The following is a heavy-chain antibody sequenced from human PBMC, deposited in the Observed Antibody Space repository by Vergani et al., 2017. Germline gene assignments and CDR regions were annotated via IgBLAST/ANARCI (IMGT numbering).Heavy chain of an antibody. Sequence: QVQLVQSGAEVKKPGSSVKVSCKASGGTFSSYAISWVRQAPGQGLEWMGGIIPIFGTANYAQKFQGRVTITADESTRTAYMELNSLRSEDTAVYYCARAHIDPRRSSSFTYWGQGTLVTVSA. CDR1: GGTFSSYA. CDR2: IIPIFGTA. D-gene: IGHD6-13*01. V-gene: IGHV1-69*01. J-gene: IGHJ4*02. CDR3: ARAHIDPRRSSSFTY.